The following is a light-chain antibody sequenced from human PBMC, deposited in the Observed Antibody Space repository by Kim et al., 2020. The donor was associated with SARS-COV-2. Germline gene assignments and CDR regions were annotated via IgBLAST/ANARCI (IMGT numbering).Light chain of an antibody. CDR3: AAWDDSLNGYV. J-gene: IGLJ1*01. V-gene: IGLV1-44*01. CDR2: SNN. CDR1: SSNIGSNT. Sequence: QAVVTQPPSASGTPGQRVTISCSGSSSNIGSNTVNWYQQLPGTAPKLLIYSNNQRPSGVPDRFSGSKSGSSAALAISGLKPEDEADYYCAAWDDSLNGYVFGAGTKVTVL.